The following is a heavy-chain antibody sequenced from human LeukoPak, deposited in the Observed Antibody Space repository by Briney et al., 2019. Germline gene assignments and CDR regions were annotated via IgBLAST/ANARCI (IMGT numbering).Heavy chain of an antibody. D-gene: IGHD6-13*01. V-gene: IGHV3-23*01. CDR1: GFTFSSYA. CDR2: ISGSGGST. CDR3: AKGYSSSWAFDY. J-gene: IGHJ4*02. Sequence: GGSLRLSCAASGFTFSSYAMSWVRQAPGKGLEWVSAISGSGGSTYYADSVKGRFTIPRDNSKNTLYLQMNSLRAEDTAVYYCAKGYSSSWAFDYWGQGTLVTVSS.